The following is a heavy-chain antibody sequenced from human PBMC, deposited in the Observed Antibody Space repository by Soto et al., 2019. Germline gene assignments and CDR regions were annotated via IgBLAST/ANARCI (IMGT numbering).Heavy chain of an antibody. D-gene: IGHD6-13*01. Sequence: PGGSLRLSCVGSGFTFSNGWMNWVRQAPGRGLEWVGRIKSKDVGGTTDYAAPVKDRFTISRDDSKNTLFLDMNSLNTEDTAVYYCTTSGGISWPPYWGQGTQVTSPQ. CDR1: GFTFSNGW. CDR3: TTSGGISWPPY. CDR2: IKSKDVGGTT. V-gene: IGHV3-15*07. J-gene: IGHJ4*02.